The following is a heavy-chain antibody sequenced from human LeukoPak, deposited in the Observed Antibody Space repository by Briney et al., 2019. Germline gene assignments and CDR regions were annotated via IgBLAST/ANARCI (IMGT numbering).Heavy chain of an antibody. V-gene: IGHV4-4*07. CDR2: IYTTGST. Sequence: PSETLSLTCTVSGGSISSYYWSWIRQPAGKGLEWIGRIYTTGSTNYNPSLKSRVTMSVDTSKNQFSLKLSSVTAADTAVYYCASSDIVVVPAAIPNNYYYYYGMDVWGQGTTVTDSS. CDR3: ASSDIVVVPAAIPNNYYYYYGMDV. J-gene: IGHJ6*02. CDR1: GGSISSYY. D-gene: IGHD2-2*01.